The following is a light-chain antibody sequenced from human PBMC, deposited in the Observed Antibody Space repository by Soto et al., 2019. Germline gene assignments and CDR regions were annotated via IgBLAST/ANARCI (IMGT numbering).Light chain of an antibody. V-gene: IGLV2-23*01. CDR2: EGI. J-gene: IGLJ1*01. CDR1: SSTVGGFNV. Sequence: QSVLTQPASVSGSPGQSITISCTGTSSTVGGFNVVSWYQQHPGKAPKVIIYEGIKRPSGVSNRFSGSNSGSTASLTISGLQAEDEGTYYCCSYAGSSPLYVFGTGTKLTVL. CDR3: CSYAGSSPLYV.